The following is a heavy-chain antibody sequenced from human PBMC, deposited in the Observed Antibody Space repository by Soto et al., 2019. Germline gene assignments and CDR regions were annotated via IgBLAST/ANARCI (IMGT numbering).Heavy chain of an antibody. CDR1: GFTFSSYA. Sequence: PGGSLRLSCAASGFTFSSYAMSWARQAPGKRLEWVSAISGSGGSTYYADSVKGRFTISRDNAKNTLYLQMDNLRAEDTAVYYCARGGRYTYGYGDYSYGMDVWGQGTTVTVSS. CDR3: ARGGRYTYGYGDYSYGMDV. D-gene: IGHD5-18*01. J-gene: IGHJ6*01. V-gene: IGHV3-23*01. CDR2: ISGSGGST.